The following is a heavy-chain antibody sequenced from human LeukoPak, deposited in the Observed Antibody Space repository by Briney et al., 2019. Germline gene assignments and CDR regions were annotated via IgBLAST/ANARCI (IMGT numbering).Heavy chain of an antibody. CDR1: GFTFSDYG. Sequence: GGSLRLSCAASGFTFSDYGMIWVRQAPGKGLEWVSYITRSSALHYADSVKGRFTISRDNSKNTLYLQMNSLRAEDTAVYYCARGGEYSSSPFGYWGQGTLVTVSS. J-gene: IGHJ4*02. V-gene: IGHV3-69-1*01. CDR3: ARGGEYSSSPFGY. D-gene: IGHD6-13*01. CDR2: ITRSSAL.